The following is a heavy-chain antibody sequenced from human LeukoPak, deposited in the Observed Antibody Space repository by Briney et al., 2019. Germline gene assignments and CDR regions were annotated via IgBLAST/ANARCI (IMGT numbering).Heavy chain of an antibody. CDR2: ISSSSSTI. J-gene: IGHJ4*02. D-gene: IGHD3-16*01. V-gene: IGHV3-48*01. CDR1: GFTFSSYS. CDR3: ARDDGGYYFDY. Sequence: PGGSLRLSCAAYGFTFSSYSMNWVRQAPGKGLEWVSYISSSSSTIYYADSVKGRFTISRDNAKNSLYLQMNSLRAEDTAVYYCARDDGGYYFDYWGQGTLVTVSS.